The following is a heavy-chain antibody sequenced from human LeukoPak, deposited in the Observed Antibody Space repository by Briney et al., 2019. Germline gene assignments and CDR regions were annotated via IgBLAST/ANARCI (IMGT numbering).Heavy chain of an antibody. V-gene: IGHV7-4-1*02. D-gene: IGHD3-10*01. CDR3: ARPNMVRGVREGDFDY. CDR1: GYTFTSYA. CDR2: INTNTGNP. J-gene: IGHJ4*02. Sequence: ASVKVSCKASGYTFTSYAMNWVRQAPGQGLEWMGWINTNTGNPTYAQGFTGRFVFSLDTSVSTAYLQISSLKAEDTAVYYCARPNMVRGVREGDFDYWGQGTLVTVSS.